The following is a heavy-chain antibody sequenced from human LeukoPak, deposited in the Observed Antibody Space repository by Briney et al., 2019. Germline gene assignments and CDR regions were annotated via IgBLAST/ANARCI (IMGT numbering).Heavy chain of an antibody. CDR1: GFTFSSYS. D-gene: IGHD6-13*01. CDR2: ISSSSSYI. V-gene: IGHV3-21*01. Sequence: GGSLRLSCAASGFTFSSYSMNWVRQAPGKGLDWVSSISSSSSYIYYADSAKGRFTISRDNAKNSLYLQMNSLRVEDTAVYYCAGDSSNWNIDYWGQGTPVTVSS. CDR3: AGDSSNWNIDY. J-gene: IGHJ4*02.